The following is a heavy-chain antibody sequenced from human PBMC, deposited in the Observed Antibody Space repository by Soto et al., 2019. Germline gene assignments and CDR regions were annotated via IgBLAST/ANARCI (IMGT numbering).Heavy chain of an antibody. Sequence: EVQLVESGGGLVQPGGSLRLSCAASGFTFSDHYMDLVRQAPGKGLEWVGRSRNKANSYNTEYAASVKGRFSISRDESQNSLYLQMNRLKTEDTAVYYCARFSGSYTRGLDSWGQGTLVTVSS. J-gene: IGHJ4*02. V-gene: IGHV3-72*01. D-gene: IGHD1-26*01. CDR1: GFTFSDHY. CDR3: ARFSGSYTRGLDS. CDR2: SRNKANSYNT.